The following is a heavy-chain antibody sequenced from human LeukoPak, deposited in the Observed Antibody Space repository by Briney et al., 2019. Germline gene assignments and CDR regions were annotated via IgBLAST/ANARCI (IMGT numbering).Heavy chain of an antibody. D-gene: IGHD6-19*01. V-gene: IGHV3-48*04. Sequence: GGSLRLSCAASGFPFSSYSMNWVRQAPGEGREWVSYISSSRTTSYADSVKGRFTISRDNAKNSLYLQMNSLRAEDTALYYCARGYSSGWGLFDYWGQGTLVTVSS. CDR1: GFPFSSYS. CDR2: ISSSRTT. J-gene: IGHJ4*02. CDR3: ARGYSSGWGLFDY.